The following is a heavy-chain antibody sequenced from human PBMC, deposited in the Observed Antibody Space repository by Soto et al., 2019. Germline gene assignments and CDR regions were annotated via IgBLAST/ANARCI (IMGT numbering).Heavy chain of an antibody. D-gene: IGHD3-10*01. CDR1: GYSFTSYW. J-gene: IGHJ4*02. Sequence: PGESLKISCQGSGYSFTSYWISWVRQMPGKGLEWMGRIDPSDSYTNYSPSFQGHVTISADKSISTAYLQWSSLKASDTAMYYCARGGYGSGSYYTSTDYWGQGTLVTVSS. CDR2: IDPSDSYT. V-gene: IGHV5-10-1*01. CDR3: ARGGYGSGSYYTSTDY.